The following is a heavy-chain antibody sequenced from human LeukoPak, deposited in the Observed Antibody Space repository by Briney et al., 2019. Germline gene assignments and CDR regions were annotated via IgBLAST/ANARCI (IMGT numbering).Heavy chain of an antibody. CDR1: GGSFSGYY. J-gene: IGHJ4*02. CDR3: ARLDPRDGYRGY. V-gene: IGHV4-34*01. Sequence: PSETLSLTCAVYGGSFSGYYWSWIRQPPGKGLEWIGEINHSGSTNYNPSLKSRVTISVDTSKNQFSLKLSSVTAADTAVYYCARLDPRDGYRGYWGQGTLVTVSS. D-gene: IGHD5-24*01. CDR2: INHSGST.